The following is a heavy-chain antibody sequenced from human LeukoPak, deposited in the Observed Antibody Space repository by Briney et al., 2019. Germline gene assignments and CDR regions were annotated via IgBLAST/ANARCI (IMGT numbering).Heavy chain of an antibody. Sequence: PGGSLRLSCAASGFTFSSYAMHWVRQAPGKGLEWVAVISYDGSNKYYADSVKGRFTISRDNSKNTLYLQMNSLRAEDTAVYYCARDGVPLLWFGDREGYFDYWGQGTRVTVSS. V-gene: IGHV3-30-3*01. D-gene: IGHD3-10*01. CDR3: ARDGVPLLWFGDREGYFDY. J-gene: IGHJ4*02. CDR1: GFTFSSYA. CDR2: ISYDGSNK.